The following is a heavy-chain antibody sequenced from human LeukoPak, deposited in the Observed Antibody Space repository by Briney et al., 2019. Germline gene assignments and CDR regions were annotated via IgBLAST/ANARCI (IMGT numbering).Heavy chain of an antibody. CDR3: ARVTLQSWFDP. D-gene: IGHD1-20*01. V-gene: IGHV4-59*01. CDR1: GGSLSRYY. Sequence: SETLSLTCTVSGGSLSRYYWSWIRQPPGKGLEWIGYIDYSGSTKYNPSLKSRVTISVDTSKNQFSLKLSSVAAADTAVYYCARVTLQSWFDPWGQGTLVTVSS. CDR2: IDYSGST. J-gene: IGHJ5*02.